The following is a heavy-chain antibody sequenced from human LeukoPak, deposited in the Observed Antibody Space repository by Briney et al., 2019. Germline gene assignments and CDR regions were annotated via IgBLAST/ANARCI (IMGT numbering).Heavy chain of an antibody. CDR2: ISGRSDSI. V-gene: IGHV3-23*01. J-gene: IGHJ6*02. CDR3: AREKWERHHCGVDV. Sequence: GGSLRLSCAASGFTFSSYTMSWVRQAPGKGLERVSGISGRSDSIYYADSVEGRFTISRDYSKSTVDLQMNSLRAEDTAVYYCAREKWERHHCGVDVWGQGTTVTVSS. CDR1: GFTFSSYT. D-gene: IGHD1-26*01.